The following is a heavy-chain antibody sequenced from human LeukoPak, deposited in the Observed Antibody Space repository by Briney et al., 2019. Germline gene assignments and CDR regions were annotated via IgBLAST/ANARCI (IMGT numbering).Heavy chain of an antibody. V-gene: IGHV1-2*02. CDR3: ANDRGYNSFDF. Sequence: ASVRVSCKASGYTFTDSYMHWMRQAPGQGLEWMGWINPHGDTNYAQKFQGRVTMTRDTSISTADMELNSLVSDDTGVYYCANDRGYNSFDFWGQGTLVTVSS. CDR2: INPHGDT. J-gene: IGHJ4*02. D-gene: IGHD3-22*01. CDR1: GYTFTDSY.